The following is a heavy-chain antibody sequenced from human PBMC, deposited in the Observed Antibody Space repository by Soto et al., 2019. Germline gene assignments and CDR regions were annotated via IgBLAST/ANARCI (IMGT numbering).Heavy chain of an antibody. CDR3: ARRGSGYSPGPLDY. J-gene: IGHJ4*02. Sequence: GASVKVSCKASGYTFTSYGISWVRQAPGQGLEWMGWISAYNGNTNYAQKLQGRVTMTTDTSTSTAYMELRSLRFDDTAVYYCARRGSGYSPGPLDYWGQGTLVTVSS. D-gene: IGHD3-22*01. V-gene: IGHV1-18*01. CDR2: ISAYNGNT. CDR1: GYTFTSYG.